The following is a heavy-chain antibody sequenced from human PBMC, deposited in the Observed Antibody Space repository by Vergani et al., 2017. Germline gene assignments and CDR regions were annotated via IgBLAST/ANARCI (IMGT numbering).Heavy chain of an antibody. CDR3: ARGAGVDY. Sequence: QVQLEESGPGLVKPSQTLPLTCTVSGDSVSSGTHYWSWIRQPVGKGLEWVGRIFATGSAHFHPSLKSRVSMSIDTSKNQFSLNLTSVTAADTAVYYCARGAGVDYWGQGILVTVSS. CDR1: GDSVSSGTHY. J-gene: IGHJ4*02. CDR2: IFATGSA. D-gene: IGHD4-17*01. V-gene: IGHV4-61*02.